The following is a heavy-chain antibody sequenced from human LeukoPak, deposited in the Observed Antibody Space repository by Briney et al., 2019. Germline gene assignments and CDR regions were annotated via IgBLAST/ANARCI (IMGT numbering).Heavy chain of an antibody. CDR1: GFSFSSYA. CDR2: ISGSGGST. Sequence: PGGSLRLSCAASGFSFSSYAMSWVRQAPGKGLEWVSAISGSGGSTYYADSVKGRFTISRDNSKNTLYLQMNSLRAEDTAVYYCARHTGEGSHFQHWGQGSLVTVSS. J-gene: IGHJ1*01. V-gene: IGHV3-23*01. D-gene: IGHD3-16*01. CDR3: ARHTGEGSHFQH.